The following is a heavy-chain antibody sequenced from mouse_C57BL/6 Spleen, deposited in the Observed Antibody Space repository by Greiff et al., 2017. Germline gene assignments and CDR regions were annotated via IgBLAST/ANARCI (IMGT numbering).Heavy chain of an antibody. Sequence: DVMLVESGGGLVKPGGSLKLSCAASGFTFSSYAMSWVRQTPEKRLEWVATISDGGSYTYYPDNVKGRFTISRDNAKNNLYLQMSHLKSEDTAMYYCAREEDYGSSYGCAYGGQGTLVTVSA. CDR1: GFTFSSYA. CDR2: ISDGGSYT. D-gene: IGHD1-1*01. V-gene: IGHV5-4*01. J-gene: IGHJ3*01. CDR3: AREEDYGSSYGCAY.